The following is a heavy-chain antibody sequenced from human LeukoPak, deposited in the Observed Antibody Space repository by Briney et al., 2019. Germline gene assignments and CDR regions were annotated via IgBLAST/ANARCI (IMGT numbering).Heavy chain of an antibody. Sequence: SETLSLTCAVYGGSFSGYYWSWIRQPPGKGLEWIGEINHSGSTNYNPSLKSRVTISVDTSKNQFSLKLSSVTAADTAVYYCATLCSTICYQRYLGYWGQGTLVTVSS. CDR1: GGSFSGYY. CDR3: ATLCSTICYQRYLGY. J-gene: IGHJ4*02. CDR2: INHSGST. V-gene: IGHV4-34*01. D-gene: IGHD2-2*01.